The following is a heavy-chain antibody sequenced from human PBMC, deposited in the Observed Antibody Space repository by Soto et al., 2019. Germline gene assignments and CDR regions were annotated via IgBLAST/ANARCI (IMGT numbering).Heavy chain of an antibody. CDR3: VQHGFQWDFPSPFCF. J-gene: IGHJ4*02. CDR1: GGSSSNTNYY. D-gene: IGHD3-3*01. CDR2: SYYTGTV. Sequence: ETLCLTCSVSGGSSSNTNYYWAWNRQNPGEGLEWIGSSYYTGTVNYNPSLQSRVTISVDNYKSQFSLQLRSVSAADTAIDYFVQHGFQWDFPSPFCFWGQATLLTVS. V-gene: IGHV4-39*01.